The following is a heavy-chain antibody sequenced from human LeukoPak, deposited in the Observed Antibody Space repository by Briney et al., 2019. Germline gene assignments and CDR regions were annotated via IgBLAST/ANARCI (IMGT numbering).Heavy chain of an antibody. CDR3: ARDHAPGI. CDR2: ISGSTRNI. CDR1: GFIFDSYA. D-gene: IGHD7-27*01. V-gene: IGHV3-23*01. J-gene: IGHJ3*02. Sequence: GGSLRLSCVASGFIFDSYAMSWVRQAPGKGLEWVSAISGSTRNIYYADSVKGRSTISRDNSKNTLYLQMNSLRVEDTAVYYCARDHAPGIWGQGTMVSVSS.